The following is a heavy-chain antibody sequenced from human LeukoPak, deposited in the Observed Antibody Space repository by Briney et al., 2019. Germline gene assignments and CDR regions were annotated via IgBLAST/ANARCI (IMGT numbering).Heavy chain of an antibody. V-gene: IGHV1-2*02. J-gene: IGHJ3*01. D-gene: IGHD2-15*01. Sequence: ASVKVSCKASGYPFIDYYLHWVRQAPGQGLEWMGCINPNTGDTNSAQNFQGRVIMTRDTSITTAYMELSRLKSDDTALYYCASKGAGHCYDASCMGSFDLWGQGTTAAVSS. CDR1: GYPFIDYY. CDR3: ASKGAGHCYDASCMGSFDL. CDR2: INPNTGDT.